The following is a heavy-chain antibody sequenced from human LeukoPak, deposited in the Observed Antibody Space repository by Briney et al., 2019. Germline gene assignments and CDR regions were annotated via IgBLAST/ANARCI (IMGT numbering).Heavy chain of an antibody. CDR2: IYASGST. J-gene: IGHJ4*02. CDR1: GGSISGGSYY. CDR3: ARDREGYCSGGSCLDYFDY. V-gene: IGHV4-61*02. Sequence: SETLSLTCTVSGGSISGGSYYWSWIRQPAGKGLEWIGRIYASGSTVYNPSLNSRVTISVDTSKNQFSLRLSSVIAADTAVYYCARDREGYCSGGSCLDYFDYWGQGTLVTVSS. D-gene: IGHD2-15*01.